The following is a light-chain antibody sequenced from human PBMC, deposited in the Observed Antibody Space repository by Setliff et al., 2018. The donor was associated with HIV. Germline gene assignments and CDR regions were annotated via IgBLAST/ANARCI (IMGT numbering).Light chain of an antibody. Sequence: QSALAQPASVSGSPGHSITISCSGTSSDVGGYYLVSWYQQDPGKVPKLIIYDVDKRPSGISNRFSGSKSGNTASLTISGLQAEDEADYYCCSKAGGSTFFVFGTGTKVTVL. CDR2: DVD. J-gene: IGLJ1*01. CDR3: CSKAGGSTFFV. V-gene: IGLV2-23*02. CDR1: SSDVGGYYL.